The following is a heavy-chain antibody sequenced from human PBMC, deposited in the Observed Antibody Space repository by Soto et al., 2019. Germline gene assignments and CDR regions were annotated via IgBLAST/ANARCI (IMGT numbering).Heavy chain of an antibody. D-gene: IGHD3-10*01. Sequence: QVQLQESGPGLVKSSQTLSLTCTVSGGSISSDGNYWSWIRQHPGKGLEWIGYIYYIGSTNYNPSLKSRVTISVDTSKNQFSLKLNSVTAADTAVYYCARARMVRGIIYYYGMDVWGQGTTVTVSS. CDR2: IYYIGST. V-gene: IGHV4-31*03. CDR1: GGSISSDGNY. J-gene: IGHJ6*02. CDR3: ARARMVRGIIYYYGMDV.